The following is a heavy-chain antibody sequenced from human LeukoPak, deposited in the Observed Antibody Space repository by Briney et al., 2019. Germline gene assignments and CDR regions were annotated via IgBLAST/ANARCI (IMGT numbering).Heavy chain of an antibody. J-gene: IGHJ4*02. CDR2: IYYSGRT. CDR1: GGSISSSTYY. V-gene: IGHV4-61*05. Sequence: SETLSLTCTVSGGSISSSTYYWGWIRQPPGKGLEWIGYIYYSGRTNYNPSLKSRVTISVDTSKNQFSLKLSSVTAADTAVYYCARGYSSRWYPYWGKGTLVTVSS. D-gene: IGHD6-19*01. CDR3: ARGYSSRWYPY.